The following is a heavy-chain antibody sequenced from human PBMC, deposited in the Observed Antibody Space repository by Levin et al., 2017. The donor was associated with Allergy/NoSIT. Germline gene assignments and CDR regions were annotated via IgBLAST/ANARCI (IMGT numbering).Heavy chain of an antibody. D-gene: IGHD1-26*01. Sequence: ETLSLTCAASGFSFSKFAMSWVRQAPGKGLEWVAGISGSGGNTYYAGSVTGRLPISRDNSNNTLFLEMNSLRVEDTAVYYCAREDENGNSGLFDPWGQGTQVTVSS. V-gene: IGHV3-23*01. CDR3: AREDENGNSGLFDP. CDR1: GFSFSKFA. J-gene: IGHJ5*02. CDR2: ISGSGGNT.